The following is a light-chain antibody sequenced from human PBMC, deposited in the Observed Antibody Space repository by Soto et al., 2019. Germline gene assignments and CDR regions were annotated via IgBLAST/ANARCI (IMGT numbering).Light chain of an antibody. CDR3: QQLNSYPRVT. J-gene: IGKJ4*01. V-gene: IGKV1-9*01. Sequence: DIQLTQSPSFLSASVGDRVTITCRASQGISSYLAWYQQKPGKAPKLLIYAASTLQSGVPSRCRGSGSGTKFSLTICSLQPEDFATYYCQQLNSYPRVTFGGGTKVEIK. CDR2: AAS. CDR1: QGISSY.